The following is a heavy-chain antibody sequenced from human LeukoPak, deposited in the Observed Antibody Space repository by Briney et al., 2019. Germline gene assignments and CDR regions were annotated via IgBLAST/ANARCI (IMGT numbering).Heavy chain of an antibody. CDR1: GYSISSGYY. Sequence: PSETLSLTCAVSGYSISSGYYWGWIRQPPGKGLEWIGSIFYSGSTYYDPSLKSRVTISVDTSKNQFSLKLSSVTAADTAVYYCARVRGLYCFDYWGQGTLVTVSS. V-gene: IGHV4-38-2*01. J-gene: IGHJ4*02. D-gene: IGHD2-15*01. CDR2: IFYSGST. CDR3: ARVRGLYCFDY.